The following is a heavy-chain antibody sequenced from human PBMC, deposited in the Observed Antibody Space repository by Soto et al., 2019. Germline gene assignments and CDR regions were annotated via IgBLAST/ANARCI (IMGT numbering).Heavy chain of an antibody. CDR2: INHSGST. CDR1: GGSSSSYD. J-gene: IGHJ5*02. D-gene: IGHD6-13*01. CDR3: ATRYSSTPNWFDP. Sequence: SETLSLTCPVSGGSSSSYDLSWIRQPPGKGLEWIGEINHSGSTNYNPSLKSRVTISVDTSKNQFSLKLSSVTAADTAVYYCATRYSSTPNWFDPWGQGTLVTVSS. V-gene: IGHV4-34*01.